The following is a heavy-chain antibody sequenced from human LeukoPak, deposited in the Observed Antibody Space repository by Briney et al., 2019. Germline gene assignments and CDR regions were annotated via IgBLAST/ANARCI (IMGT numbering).Heavy chain of an antibody. CDR3: AREHSGNYHGHY. D-gene: IGHD1-26*01. Sequence: AVTVSFKASLGTFISYTISWVRQAPGQGLEGMGKIIPILGIANYAQNFQGRVTITADKSTSTAYMELSSLRSGDTAVYYCAREHSGNYHGHYWGQGTLVTVSS. CDR1: LGTFISYT. J-gene: IGHJ4*02. V-gene: IGHV1-69*04. CDR2: IIPILGIA.